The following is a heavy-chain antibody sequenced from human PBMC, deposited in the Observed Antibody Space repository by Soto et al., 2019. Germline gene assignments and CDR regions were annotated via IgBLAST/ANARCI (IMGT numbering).Heavy chain of an antibody. CDR2: ISYDGSNK. V-gene: IGHV3-30-3*01. J-gene: IGHJ6*02. CDR3: ARDKEVITELYYGMDV. Sequence: GGSLRLSCAASGFTFSSYAMHWVRQAPGKGLEWVAVISYDGSNKYYADSVKGRFTISRDNSKNTLYLQMNSLRAEDTAVYYCARDKEVITELYYGMDVWGQGTTVTVSS. D-gene: IGHD3-16*02. CDR1: GFTFSSYA.